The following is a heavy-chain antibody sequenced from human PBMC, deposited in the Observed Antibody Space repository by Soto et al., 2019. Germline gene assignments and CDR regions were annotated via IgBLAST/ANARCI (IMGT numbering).Heavy chain of an antibody. CDR1: GFTFSSYG. D-gene: IGHD3-16*01. J-gene: IGHJ4*02. CDR2: ISYDGSNK. V-gene: IGHV3-30*18. Sequence: QVQLVESGGGVVQPGRSLRLSCAASGFTFSSYGMHWVRQAPGKGLEWVAVISYDGSNKYYADSVKGRFTISRDNSKNTLYLQMNSLRAEDTAVYYCAKVGYTYDYVWGSRRLDYWGQGTLVTVSS. CDR3: AKVGYTYDYVWGSRRLDY.